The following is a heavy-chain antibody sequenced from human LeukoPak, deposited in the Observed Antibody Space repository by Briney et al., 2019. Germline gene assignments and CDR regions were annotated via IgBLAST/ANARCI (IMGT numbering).Heavy chain of an antibody. CDR1: GYTFTSYD. CDR2: MNPNSGNT. J-gene: IGHJ6*02. Sequence: GASVKVSCKASGYTFTSYDINWVRQATGQGLEWMGWMNPNSGNTGYAQKFQGRVTMTRNTSISTAYMELSSLRSEDTAVYYCARGGWGYSNYNYYGMDVWGQGTTVTVSS. CDR3: ARGGWGYSNYNYYGMDV. D-gene: IGHD4-4*01. V-gene: IGHV1-8*01.